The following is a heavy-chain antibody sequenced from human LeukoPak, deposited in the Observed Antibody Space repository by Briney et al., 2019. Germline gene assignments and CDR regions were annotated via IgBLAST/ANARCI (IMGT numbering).Heavy chain of an antibody. Sequence: EASVKVSCKASGYRFTDYYVHWVRQAPGKGLEWMGWINPNNGGTNLARKFQGRVTMTRDTSISTTNMELRWLRSDDTAVYYCARDNYGSGSYFVVWGQGTTVTVSS. CDR3: ARDNYGSGSYFVV. CDR1: GYRFTDYY. D-gene: IGHD3-10*01. CDR2: INPNNGGT. J-gene: IGHJ6*02. V-gene: IGHV1-2*02.